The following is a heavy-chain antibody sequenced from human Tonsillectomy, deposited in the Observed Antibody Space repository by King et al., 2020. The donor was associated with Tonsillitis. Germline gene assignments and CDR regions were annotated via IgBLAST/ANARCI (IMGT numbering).Heavy chain of an antibody. CDR1: GYRFSTHW. V-gene: IGHV5-10-1*03. D-gene: IGHD6-19*01. CDR2: IDPSDSYT. CDR3: ARIRGWTPGAFEI. J-gene: IGHJ3*02. Sequence: QLVQSGAEVRKPGDSLRISCTSSGYRFSTHWITWVRQMPGKGLQWMGRIDPSDSYTNYSPSFQGHVTISADNSISTAYLQWNSLKASDTAMYYCARIRGWTPGAFEIWGQGTMVTVSS.